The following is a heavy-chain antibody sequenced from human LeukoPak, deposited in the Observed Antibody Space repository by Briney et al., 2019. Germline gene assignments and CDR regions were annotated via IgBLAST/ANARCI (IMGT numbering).Heavy chain of an antibody. J-gene: IGHJ6*02. CDR1: GLTFSRFA. V-gene: IGHV3-23*01. CDR3: AKGWDVVSPCEYAGMDV. CDR2: ISGSGDKT. D-gene: IGHD5/OR15-5a*01. Sequence: GGSLRLSCAASGLTFSRFAMNWVRQAPGKGLEWVSSISGSGDKTYYADSVKGRFTISRDNSNNTLYLQMNSLRAEDTAVYYCAKGWDVVSPCEYAGMDVWGQGTTVTVSS.